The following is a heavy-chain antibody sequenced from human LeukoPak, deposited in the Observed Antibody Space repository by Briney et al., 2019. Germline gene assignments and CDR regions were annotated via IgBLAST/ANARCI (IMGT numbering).Heavy chain of an antibody. D-gene: IGHD2-8*01. CDR3: ARYAKYGYYYYMDV. CDR1: GGSISGYY. V-gene: IGHV4-59*01. Sequence: SETLSLTCTAPGGSISGYYWSWIRQPQGKGLEWIGYIYHSGSTNYNPSLKSRVTISVDTSKNQFSLKLSSVTAADTAMYYCARYAKYGYYYYMDVWGKGTTVTVSS. J-gene: IGHJ6*03. CDR2: IYHSGST.